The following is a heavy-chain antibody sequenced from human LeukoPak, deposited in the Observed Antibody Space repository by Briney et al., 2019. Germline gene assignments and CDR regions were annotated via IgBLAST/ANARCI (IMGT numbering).Heavy chain of an antibody. CDR2: IFANGDIT. J-gene: IGHJ6*02. V-gene: IGHV3-64D*09. Sequence: GGSLSLSCSASGFTFSTYPMHWVRQARGKGLEYVSTIFANGDITSYAASVKGRFTTSRDNSKNTLYHQMSSLRPEDTAVYYCVKSPSDGLDVWGQGATVTVSS. CDR1: GFTFSTYP. CDR3: VKSPSDGLDV.